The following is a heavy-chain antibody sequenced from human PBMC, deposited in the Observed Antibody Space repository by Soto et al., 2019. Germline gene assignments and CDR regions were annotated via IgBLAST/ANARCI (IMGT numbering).Heavy chain of an antibody. D-gene: IGHD5-12*01. CDR2: IYYSGTT. Sequence: QVQLQESGPGLVKPSQTLSLTCTVSGGSISSGGYYWSWIRPNPGKGLEWIGYIYYSGTTNYNPSLKSRLTISVDTSKNQFSLKLNSMTAADTAVYYCARDESATDDFDIWGQGTMVTVSS. CDR3: ARDESATDDFDI. J-gene: IGHJ3*02. V-gene: IGHV4-31*03. CDR1: GGSISSGGYY.